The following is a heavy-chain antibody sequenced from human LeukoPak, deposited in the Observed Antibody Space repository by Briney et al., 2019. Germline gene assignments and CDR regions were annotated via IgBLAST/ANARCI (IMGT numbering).Heavy chain of an antibody. Sequence: PSETLSLTCTVSGGSISTSNYYWGWIRQPPGKGLEWIGNIFYSGSTYYSPSLKSRVTISLDTSKNQFSLKLSSVTAADTAVYYCARSTVLNLFDYWGQGTLVTVSS. CDR2: IFYSGST. CDR3: ARSTVLNLFDY. D-gene: IGHD1-14*01. V-gene: IGHV4-39*07. J-gene: IGHJ4*02. CDR1: GGSISTSNYY.